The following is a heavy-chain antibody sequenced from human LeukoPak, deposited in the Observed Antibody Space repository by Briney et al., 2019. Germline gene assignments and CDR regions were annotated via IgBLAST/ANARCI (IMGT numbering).Heavy chain of an antibody. CDR2: IYYSGST. V-gene: IGHV4-39*01. CDR3: ARRFSYGSGRNWFDP. D-gene: IGHD3-10*01. J-gene: IGHJ5*02. CDR1: GGSISSSSYY. Sequence: SETLSLTCTVSGGSISSSSYYWGWIRQPPGKGLEWIGGIYYSGSTYYNPSLKSRVTISVDTSKNQFSLKLSSVTAADTAVYYCARRFSYGSGRNWFDPWGQGTLVTVSS.